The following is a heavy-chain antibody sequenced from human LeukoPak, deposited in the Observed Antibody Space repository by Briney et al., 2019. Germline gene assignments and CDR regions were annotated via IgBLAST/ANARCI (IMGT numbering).Heavy chain of an antibody. CDR1: GYTFTGYY. CDR2: INPNSGGT. CDR3: AREYYEGRWWFDP. Sequence: ASVNVSCKASGYTFTGYYMHWVRQAPGQGLEWMGWINPNSGGTNYAQKFQGRVTMTRDTSISTAYMELSRLRSDDTAVYYCAREYYEGRWWFDPWGQGTLVTASS. V-gene: IGHV1-2*02. J-gene: IGHJ5*02. D-gene: IGHD3-22*01.